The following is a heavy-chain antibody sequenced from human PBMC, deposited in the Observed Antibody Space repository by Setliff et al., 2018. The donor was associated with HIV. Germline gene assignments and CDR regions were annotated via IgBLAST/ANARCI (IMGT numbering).Heavy chain of an antibody. Sequence: SLKISCVGSGFTFRNYWMRWVRQAPGKGLERVADTKPDGSETYYEDSVRGRFTVSRDNAKNSLYLQMASLRAEDTAVYYCARGTTGSGWFYDSWGQGVLVTV. CDR2: TKPDGSET. J-gene: IGHJ4*02. CDR3: ARGTTGSGWFYDS. CDR1: GFTFRNYW. V-gene: IGHV3-7*03. D-gene: IGHD6-19*01.